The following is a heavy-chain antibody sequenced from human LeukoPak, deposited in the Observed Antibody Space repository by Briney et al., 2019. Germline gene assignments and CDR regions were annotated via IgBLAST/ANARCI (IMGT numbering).Heavy chain of an antibody. CDR2: VNPSGGST. Sequence: ASVKVSCKASGYTFTSYYMHWVRQAPGQELGWMGIVNPSGGSTSYAQKFQGRVTMTRDTSTSTVYMELSSLRSEDTAVYYCASFPRGAVAGTIVDYWGQGTLVTVSS. V-gene: IGHV1-46*01. D-gene: IGHD6-19*01. J-gene: IGHJ4*02. CDR1: GYTFTSYY. CDR3: ASFPRGAVAGTIVDY.